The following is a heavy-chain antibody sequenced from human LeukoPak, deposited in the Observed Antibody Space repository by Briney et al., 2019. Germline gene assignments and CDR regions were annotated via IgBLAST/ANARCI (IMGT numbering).Heavy chain of an antibody. J-gene: IGHJ4*02. CDR1: GGSISSYY. CDR2: IYYSGST. V-gene: IGHV4-59*01. D-gene: IGHD6-13*01. CDR3: ARALQLGMAIDY. Sequence: SETLSLTCTVSGGSISSYYWSWIRQPPGKGLEWIGYIYYSGSTNYNPSLKSRVTISVDTSKNQFSLKLSSVTAADTAVYYCARALQLGMAIDYRGQGTLVTVSS.